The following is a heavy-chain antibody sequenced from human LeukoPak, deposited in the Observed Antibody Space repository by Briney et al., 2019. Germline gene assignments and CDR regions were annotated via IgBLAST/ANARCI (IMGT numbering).Heavy chain of an antibody. V-gene: IGHV3-21*01. D-gene: IGHD1-26*01. CDR3: ARDDGWELRHFDY. J-gene: IGHJ4*02. CDR2: ISSSSSYI. CDR1: GFTFSSYA. Sequence: GGSLRLSCAASGFTFSSYAMSWVRQAPGKGLEWVSSISSSSSYIYYADSVKGRFTISRDNAKNSLYLQMNSLRAEDTAVYYCARDDGWELRHFDYWGQGTLVTVSS.